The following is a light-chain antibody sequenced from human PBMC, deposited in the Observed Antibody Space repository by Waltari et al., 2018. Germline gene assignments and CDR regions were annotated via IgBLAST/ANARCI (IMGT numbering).Light chain of an antibody. CDR2: DTS. CDR1: LSVSRK. J-gene: IGKJ1*01. Sequence: EIMMTQSPATLSVSPGERATLSCRVSLSVSRKLAWYQQKPGQAPRLLIYDTSSRATDIPARFSGSGSGTEFTLTISSLQSEDFAVYYCQQYSNWPPWTFSQGTKVEI. CDR3: QQYSNWPPWT. V-gene: IGKV3-15*01.